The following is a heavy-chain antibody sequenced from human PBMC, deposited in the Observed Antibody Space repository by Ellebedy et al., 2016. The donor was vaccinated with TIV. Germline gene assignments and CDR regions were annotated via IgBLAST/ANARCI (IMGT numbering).Heavy chain of an antibody. D-gene: IGHD5-12*01. Sequence: ASVKVSCKASGATFSSHAISWVRQAPGQGLEWMGWISPYTGDTNYARTYQGRVTMITDTSTSTAYMELRNLKYDDTAVYYCTRDMVQGMVARYLWFDYWGQGTLVTVSS. CDR1: GATFSSHA. CDR3: TRDMVQGMVARYLWFDY. J-gene: IGHJ4*02. V-gene: IGHV1-18*01. CDR2: ISPYTGDT.